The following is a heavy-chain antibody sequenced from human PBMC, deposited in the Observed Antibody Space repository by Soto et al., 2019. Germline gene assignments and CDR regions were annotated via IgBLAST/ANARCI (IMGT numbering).Heavy chain of an antibody. D-gene: IGHD1-1*01. Sequence: GGSLRLSCAASGFTFSSYEMNWVRQASGKGLEWVSYILGSGGTIYYADSVKGRFTVSRDNAKNSLYLQMNSLRADDTAVYFCARVRGTGPGDYWGQGTQVTVSS. J-gene: IGHJ4*02. CDR1: GFTFSSYE. CDR3: ARVRGTGPGDY. V-gene: IGHV3-48*03. CDR2: ILGSGGTI.